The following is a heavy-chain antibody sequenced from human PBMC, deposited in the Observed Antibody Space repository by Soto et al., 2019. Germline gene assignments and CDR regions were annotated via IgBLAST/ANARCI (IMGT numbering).Heavy chain of an antibody. V-gene: IGHV2-5*01. J-gene: IGHJ4*02. CDR3: THMYYYDGSGDYPTADY. CDR1: GFSLNTSGVS. D-gene: IGHD3-22*01. Sequence: SIPTVVTPTQTLTLTCSFSGFSLNTSGVSVGWIRQPPGKALEWLALIYWNGDERYSPSLKNRPTITKDTSKTQVVLRITNMDPVDTATYYCTHMYYYDGSGDYPTADYWGRGTPVTVS. CDR2: IYWNGDE.